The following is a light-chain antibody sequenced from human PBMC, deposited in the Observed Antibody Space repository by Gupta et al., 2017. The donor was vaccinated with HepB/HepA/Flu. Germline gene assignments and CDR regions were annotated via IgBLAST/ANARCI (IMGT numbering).Light chain of an antibody. CDR3: QPYYGGDWV. CDR2: KAN. J-gene: IGLJ3*02. V-gene: IGLV7-43*01. CDR1: TGAVTIGHY. Sequence: QTVVTQEPSLTVSPGGTVTLTCASSTGAVTIGHYPTWFQQKAGQPPLLLIYKANNKSSWTPAPFSASLPGGSAALTLSGVQAEDEDDYYCQPYYGGDWVFGGGTKLTVL.